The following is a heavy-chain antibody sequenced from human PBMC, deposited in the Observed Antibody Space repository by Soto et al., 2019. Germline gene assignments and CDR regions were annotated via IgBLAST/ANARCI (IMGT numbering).Heavy chain of an antibody. D-gene: IGHD3-9*01. J-gene: IGHJ4*02. CDR2: INHSGST. CDR3: ALSVRRGENYDILTGTDY. V-gene: IGHV4-34*01. Sequence: QVQLQQWGAGLLKPSETLSLTCAVYGGSFSGYYWSWIRQPPGKGLEWIGEINHSGSTNYNPSLKSRVTISVDTSKNQFSLKLSSVTAADTAVYYCALSVRRGENYDILTGTDYWGQGTLVTVSS. CDR1: GGSFSGYY.